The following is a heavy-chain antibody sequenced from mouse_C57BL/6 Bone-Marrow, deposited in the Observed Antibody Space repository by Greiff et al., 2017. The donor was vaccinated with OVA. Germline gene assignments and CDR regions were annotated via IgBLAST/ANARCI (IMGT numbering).Heavy chain of an antibody. CDR1: GFSFNTYA. D-gene: IGHD1-1*01. J-gene: IGHJ2*01. CDR2: IRSKSNNYAT. V-gene: IGHV10-1*01. CDR3: CYGSSLYFDY. Sequence: DAGGGLVQPKGSLKLSCAASGFSFNTYAMNWVRQAPGKGLEWVARIRSKSNNYATYYADSVKDRFTISRDDSESMLYLQMNNLKTEDTAMYYCCYGSSLYFDYWGQGTTLTVSS.